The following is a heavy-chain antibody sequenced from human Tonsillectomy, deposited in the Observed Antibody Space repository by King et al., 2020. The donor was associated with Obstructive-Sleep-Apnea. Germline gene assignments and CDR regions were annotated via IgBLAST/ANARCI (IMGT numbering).Heavy chain of an antibody. J-gene: IGHJ4*02. Sequence: VQLLESGGGLVQPGGSMRLSCAASGFNLDTYAMSWVRQAPGKGLEWVSSVRGSGTDTYYADSVKGRFTLSRANYKNTVYLDMSSLRREDTAVYFCTRRGDDYIWGDYFFDYWGQGTLVTVSS. CDR3: TRRGDDYIWGDYFFDY. V-gene: IGHV3-23*01. D-gene: IGHD3-16*01. CDR2: VRGSGTDT. CDR1: GFNLDTYA.